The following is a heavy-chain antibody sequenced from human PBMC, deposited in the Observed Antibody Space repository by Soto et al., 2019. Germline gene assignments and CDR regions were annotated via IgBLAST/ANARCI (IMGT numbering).Heavy chain of an antibody. J-gene: IGHJ6*02. CDR1: GGSVSSDTHY. V-gene: IGHV4-61*01. CDR2: IYSSGST. D-gene: IGHD2-2*02. Sequence: SETLSLTGTVSGGSVSSDTHYWSWIRQPPGKRLEWIGFIYSSGSTNYNPSLKSRVTMSVDTSKNQFSLKLRSVIVADTAVYHCARFVRSCSGTTCYTRADVWGQGTTVTVSS. CDR3: ARFVRSCSGTTCYTRADV.